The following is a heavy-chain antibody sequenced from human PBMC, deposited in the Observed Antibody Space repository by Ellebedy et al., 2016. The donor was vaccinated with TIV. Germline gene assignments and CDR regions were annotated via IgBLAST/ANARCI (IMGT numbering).Heavy chain of an antibody. CDR2: IYQDGTMK. CDR3: ARRGSYGDYAVQINNWFDR. D-gene: IGHD4-17*01. V-gene: IGHV3-7*01. Sequence: GESLKISCAASGFNFSSYWMAWVRQAPGKGLEWVANIYQDGTMKYSLDSVRGRFVISRDNAKNSLYLQMNSLRTEDTAVYYCARRGSYGDYAVQINNWFDRWGQGTLVIVSS. J-gene: IGHJ5*02. CDR1: GFNFSSYW.